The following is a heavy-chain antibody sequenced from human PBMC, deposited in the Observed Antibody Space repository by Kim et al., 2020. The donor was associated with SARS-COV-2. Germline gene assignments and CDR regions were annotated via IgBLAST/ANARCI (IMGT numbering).Heavy chain of an antibody. CDR2: INSDGGTT. CDR1: GFTFSSYW. V-gene: IGHV3-74*01. D-gene: IGHD1-26*01. CDR3: ASRRYTGSYDYFDY. J-gene: IGHJ4*02. Sequence: GGSLRLSCAASGFTFSSYWMHWVRQAPGKGLVWVSRINSDGGTTSYADSVKGRFTISRDNAKSTLYLQMNSLRAEATAVSYCASRRYTGSYDYFDYLGEG.